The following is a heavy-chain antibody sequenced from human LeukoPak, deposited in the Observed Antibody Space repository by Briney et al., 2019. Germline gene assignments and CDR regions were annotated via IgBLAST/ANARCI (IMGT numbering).Heavy chain of an antibody. CDR3: ATRRYYYDSSGYYYGFDY. D-gene: IGHD3-22*01. J-gene: IGHJ4*02. V-gene: IGHV1-8*01. CDR2: MNPNSGNT. CDR1: GYTFTSYD. Sequence: GASVKVSCKASGYTFTSYDINWVRQATGQGLEWMGWMNPNSGNTGYAQKFQGRVTMTRNTSISTAYMELSSLRSEDTAVYYCATRRYYYDSSGYYYGFDYWGQGTLVTVSS.